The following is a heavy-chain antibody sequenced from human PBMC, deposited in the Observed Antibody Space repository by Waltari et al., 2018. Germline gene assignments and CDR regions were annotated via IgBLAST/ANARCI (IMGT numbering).Heavy chain of an antibody. CDR1: GGSISSSSYY. Sequence: QLQLQESGPGLVKPSETLSVTCTVSGGSISSSSYYWAWTRQPPGQGMEWIGSIYYSVSTYYTPSLKTRVTISVDTSTNQFSLKLSSVTAADTAVYYCARHPAMTIMLWYFDLWGRGTLVTVSS. CDR3: ARHPAMTIMLWYFDL. J-gene: IGHJ2*01. CDR2: IYYSVST. V-gene: IGHV4-39*01. D-gene: IGHD2-8*01.